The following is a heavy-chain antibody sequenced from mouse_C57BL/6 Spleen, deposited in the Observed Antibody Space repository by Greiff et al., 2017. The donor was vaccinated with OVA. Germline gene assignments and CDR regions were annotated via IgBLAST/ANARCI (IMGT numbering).Heavy chain of an antibody. CDR1: GFTFSDYY. V-gene: IGHV5-12*01. Sequence: EVKLQESGGGLVQPGGSLKLSCAASGFTFSDYYMYWVRQTPEKRLEWVAYISNGGGSTYYPDTVKGRFTISRDNAKNTLYLQMSRLKSEDTAMYYCARYGNYFDYWGQGTTLTVSS. J-gene: IGHJ2*01. D-gene: IGHD2-1*01. CDR2: ISNGGGST. CDR3: ARYGNYFDY.